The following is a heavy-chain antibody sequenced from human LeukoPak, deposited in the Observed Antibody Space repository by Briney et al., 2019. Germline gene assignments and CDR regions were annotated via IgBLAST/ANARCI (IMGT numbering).Heavy chain of an antibody. CDR2: MNPNSGNT. CDR1: GNTFTSYD. D-gene: IGHD1-7*01. J-gene: IGHJ3*02. V-gene: IGHV1-8*01. CDR3: ARLELRGDAFDI. Sequence: GASLKVSCKASGNTFTSYDINWGGQATGQGLEWRGWMNPNSGNTGYAQKFQGRVTMTRNTSISTAYMELSSLRSEDTAVYYCARLELRGDAFDIWGQGTMVTVSS.